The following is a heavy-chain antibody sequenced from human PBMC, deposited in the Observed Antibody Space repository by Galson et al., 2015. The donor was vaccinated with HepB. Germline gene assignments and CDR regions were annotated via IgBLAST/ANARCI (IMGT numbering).Heavy chain of an antibody. D-gene: IGHD3-10*02. CDR2: IYPGDSDT. CDR1: GYKFDTKW. CDR3: ARHGGYVVGVSVLDVLDT. Sequence: QPGAEVKRPGESLKISCKASGYKFDTKWIGWVRQMPGKGLEWMGIIYPGDSDTRYSPSYEGHVTISVDTSINSAFLQWSGLKASDTAIYYGARHGGYVVGVSVLDVLDTWGQGTLVTVSS. V-gene: IGHV5-51*01. J-gene: IGHJ3*02.